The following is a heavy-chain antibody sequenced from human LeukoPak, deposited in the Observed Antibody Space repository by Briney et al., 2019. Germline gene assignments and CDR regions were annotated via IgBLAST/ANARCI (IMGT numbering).Heavy chain of an antibody. J-gene: IGHJ5*02. Sequence: PSETLSLTCAVSGGSISSSNWWSWVRQPPGKGLEWIGEIYHSGSTNYNPSLKSRVTISVDKSKNQFSLKLSSVTDADTAVYYCARGHSSGWYWDWFDPWGQGTLVTVSS. CDR2: IYHSGST. CDR3: ARGHSSGWYWDWFDP. D-gene: IGHD6-19*01. V-gene: IGHV4-4*02. CDR1: GGSISSSNW.